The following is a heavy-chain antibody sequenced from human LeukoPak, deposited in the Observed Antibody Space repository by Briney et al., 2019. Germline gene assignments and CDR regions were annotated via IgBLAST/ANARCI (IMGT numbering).Heavy chain of an antibody. J-gene: IGHJ4*02. CDR2: IYYSGST. CDR1: GGSISSYY. Sequence: SETLSLTCTVSGGSISSYYWSWIRQSPGKGLEWIGFIYYSGSTTYNPSLKSRVTISVDTSKNQFSLKLSSVTAADTAVYYCAKDKKGTSCYDYWGQGTLVTVSS. D-gene: IGHD2-2*01. V-gene: IGHV4-59*01. CDR3: AKDKKGTSCYDY.